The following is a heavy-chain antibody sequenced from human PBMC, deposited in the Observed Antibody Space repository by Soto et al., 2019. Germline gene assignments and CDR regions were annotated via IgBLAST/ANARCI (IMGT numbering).Heavy chain of an antibody. D-gene: IGHD4-17*01. V-gene: IGHV1-3*01. CDR1: GYTFTSYA. CDR3: ARGYGEYHFVDRFDP. J-gene: IGHJ5*02. Sequence: ASVKVSCKASGYTFTSYAMHWVRQAPGQRLEWMGWINAGNGNTKYSQKFQGRVTITRDTSASTAYMELSSLRSEDTAVYYCARGYGEYHFVDRFDPWGQGTLVTVSS. CDR2: INAGNGNT.